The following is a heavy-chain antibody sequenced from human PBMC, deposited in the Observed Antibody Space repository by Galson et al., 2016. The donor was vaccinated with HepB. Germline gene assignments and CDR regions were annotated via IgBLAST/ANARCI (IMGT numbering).Heavy chain of an antibody. V-gene: IGHV1-18*01. J-gene: IGHJ2*01. CDR3: ARDRYDYRSYFDL. CDR1: GFPLTSYG. D-gene: IGHD3-3*01. Sequence: SVKVSCKASGFPLTSYGLSWVRQAPGQGLEWVGWISSYDGNTKYGQKFQGRVTLTTDTSTNTVYMELRSLRSDDTAMYFCARDRYDYRSYFDLWGRGTLVTVSS. CDR2: ISSYDGNT.